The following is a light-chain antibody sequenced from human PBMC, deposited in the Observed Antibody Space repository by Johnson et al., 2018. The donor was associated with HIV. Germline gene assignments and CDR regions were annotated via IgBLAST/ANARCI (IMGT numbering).Light chain of an antibody. J-gene: IGLJ1*01. CDR3: GTWDSSLNASYV. CDR2: ESN. Sequence: QPVLTQPPSVSAAPGQRVTISCSGSSFNIGINFVSWYQQVPGTAPKLLICESNKRPSGIPNRFSGSKSGTSATLGITGLQTWDEADYYCGTWDSSLNASYVFGTWTKVTVL. CDR1: SFNIGINF. V-gene: IGLV1-51*02.